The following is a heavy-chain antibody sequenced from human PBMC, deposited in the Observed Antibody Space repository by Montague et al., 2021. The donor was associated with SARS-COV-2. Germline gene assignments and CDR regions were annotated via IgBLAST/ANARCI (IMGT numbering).Heavy chain of an antibody. Sequence: TLSLTCTVSGGSISGDNYYWTWIRQHLGKGLEWIAYIYYTGXTXYXXXXQXRLRTSLDTSKNQFSLTLTSVTAADTAIYYCARNRGWGSRGAGYIDLWGRGTLVTVSS. CDR2: IYYTGXT. CDR3: ARNRGWGSRGAGYIDL. D-gene: IGHD7-27*01. V-gene: IGHV4-31*03. CDR1: GGSISGDNYY. J-gene: IGHJ2*01.